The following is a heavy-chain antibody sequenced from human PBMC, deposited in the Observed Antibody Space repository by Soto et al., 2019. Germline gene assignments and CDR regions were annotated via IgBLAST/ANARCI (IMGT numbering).Heavy chain of an antibody. J-gene: IGHJ6*02. CDR2: IIPIFGTA. D-gene: IGHD2-2*01. V-gene: IGHV1-69*13. CDR1: GGTFSSYA. Sequence: VKVSCKASGGTFSSYAISWVRQAPGQGLEWMGGIIPIFGTANYAQKFQGRVTITADESTSTAYMELSSLRSEDTAVYYCAGQGSIVVVPAATYYYYGMDVWGQGTTVTVSS. CDR3: AGQGSIVVVPAATYYYYGMDV.